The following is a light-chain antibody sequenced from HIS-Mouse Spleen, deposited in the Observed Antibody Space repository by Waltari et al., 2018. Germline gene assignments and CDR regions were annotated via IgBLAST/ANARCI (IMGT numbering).Light chain of an antibody. J-gene: IGLJ3*02. CDR2: EGS. CDR3: CSYAGSSTWV. V-gene: IGLV2-23*01. Sequence: QSALTQPASESGSPGQSITISCTGPSSDVVSYTLVSLDQPHPGKAPKLMIYEGSKRPSGVSNRFSGSKSGNTASLTISGLQAEDEADYYCCSYAGSSTWVFGGGTKLTVL. CDR1: SSDVVSYTL.